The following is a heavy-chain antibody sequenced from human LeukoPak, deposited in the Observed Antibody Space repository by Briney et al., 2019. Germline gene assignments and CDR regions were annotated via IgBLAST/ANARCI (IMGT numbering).Heavy chain of an antibody. J-gene: IGHJ4*02. V-gene: IGHV1-2*06. D-gene: IGHD1-26*01. Sequence: ASVKVSCKTSGYTFAGYFLHWVRQAPTQGLQWMGRINANSGDTDLAQDFQDRVTITRDTSIYTAYMELSSLTSDDTAIYYCARDLISTPYWELDYWGQGTLVAVSS. CDR2: INANSGDT. CDR1: GYTFAGYF. CDR3: ARDLISTPYWELDY.